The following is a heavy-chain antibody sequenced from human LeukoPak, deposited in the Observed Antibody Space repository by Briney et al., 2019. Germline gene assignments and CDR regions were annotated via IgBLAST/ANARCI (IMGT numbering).Heavy chain of an antibody. CDR3: ARRRAKKNVGVDP. J-gene: IGHJ5*02. V-gene: IGHV4-34*01. Sequence: SSETLSLTCAVYGGSFSGYYWSWIRRPPGKGLEWIGEINHSGSTNYNPSLKSRVTISVDTSKNQFSLKLSSVTAADTAVYYCARRRAKKNVGVDPWGQGTLVTVSS. D-gene: IGHD3-16*01. CDR2: INHSGST. CDR1: GGSFSGYY.